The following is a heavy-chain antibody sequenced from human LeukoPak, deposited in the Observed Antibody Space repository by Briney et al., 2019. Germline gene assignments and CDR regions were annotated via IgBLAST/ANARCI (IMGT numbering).Heavy chain of an antibody. CDR2: ITGSGGDT. J-gene: IGHJ4*02. Sequence: GGSLRLSCAASEFTFSNYAMSWVRQAPGKGLEWVSAITGSGGDTYYADSMKGRFTISRDNSKNTLHLQMNSLRAEDTAVYFCAKAGSSWSGPLKDWGQGILVTVSS. CDR1: EFTFSNYA. CDR3: AKAGSSWSGPLKD. D-gene: IGHD6-13*01. V-gene: IGHV3-23*01.